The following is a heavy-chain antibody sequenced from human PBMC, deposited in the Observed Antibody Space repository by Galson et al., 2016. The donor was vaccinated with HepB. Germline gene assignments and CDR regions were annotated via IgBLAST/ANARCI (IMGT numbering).Heavy chain of an antibody. V-gene: IGHV1-2*06. D-gene: IGHD6-6*01. J-gene: IGHJ6*02. CDR3: ARDAERHLRLFYGLDV. CDR1: GYIFTGHL. Sequence: SVKVSCKASGYIFTGHLMHWVRQAPGQGLEWMGRINPNTGGTNYAQKFQGRVTLTRDTSDRTAYMELSGLRSDDTAIYYCARDAERHLRLFYGLDVWGQGTTVTVSS. CDR2: INPNTGGT.